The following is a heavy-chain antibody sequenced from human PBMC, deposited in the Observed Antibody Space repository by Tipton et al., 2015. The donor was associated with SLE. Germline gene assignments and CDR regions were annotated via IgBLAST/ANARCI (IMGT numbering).Heavy chain of an antibody. CDR3: ATSYSTSTAEYFRH. CDR1: GFTFSSFS. V-gene: IGHV3-48*04. Sequence: SLRLSCAASGFTFSSFSMNWVRQAPGKGLEWVSYIGTSGTPIYYADPMKGRFTISRDNAKNSVYLQINSLRSEDTAVYYCATSYSTSTAEYFRHWGQGTLVVVSS. CDR2: IGTSGTPI. J-gene: IGHJ1*01. D-gene: IGHD6-6*01.